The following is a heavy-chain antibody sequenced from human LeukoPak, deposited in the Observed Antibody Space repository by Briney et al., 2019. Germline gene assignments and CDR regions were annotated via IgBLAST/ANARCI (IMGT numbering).Heavy chain of an antibody. J-gene: IGHJ3*02. CDR1: GGSISSGGYY. CDR2: IYYSGST. Sequence: TSETLSLTCTVSGGSISSGGYYWSWIRQHSGKGLEWIGYIYYSGSTYYNPSLKSRVTISVDTSKNQFSLKLSSVTAADTAVYYCARGYSSGYPDAFDIWGQGTMVTVSS. V-gene: IGHV4-31*03. D-gene: IGHD3-22*01. CDR3: ARGYSSGYPDAFDI.